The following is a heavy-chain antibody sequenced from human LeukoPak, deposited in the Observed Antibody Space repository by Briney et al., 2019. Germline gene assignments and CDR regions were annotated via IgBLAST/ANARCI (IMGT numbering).Heavy chain of an antibody. V-gene: IGHV4-39*07. J-gene: IGHJ5*02. CDR2: INHSGST. Sequence: SETLSLTCTVSGGSISSSSYYWSWIRQPPGKGLEWIGEINHSGSTNYNPSLKSRVTISVDTSKNQFSLKLSSVTAADTAVYYCARTPVMVRLRGGWFDPWGQGTLVTVSS. CDR3: ARTPVMVRLRGGWFDP. CDR1: GGSISSSSYY. D-gene: IGHD3-10*01.